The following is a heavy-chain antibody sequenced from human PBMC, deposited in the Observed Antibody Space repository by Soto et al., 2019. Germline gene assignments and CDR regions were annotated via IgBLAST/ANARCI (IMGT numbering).Heavy chain of an antibody. J-gene: IGHJ6*02. CDR3: AKDLMGPGRAYGMDV. CDR2: ISYDGSNK. V-gene: IGHV3-30*18. Sequence: QVQLVESGGGVVQPGRSLRLSCAASGFTFSSYGMHWVRQAPGKGLEWVAVISYDGSNKYYADSVKGRFTISRDNSKNRLYLQMNSLTAEDTAVYYCAKDLMGPGRAYGMDVWGQGTTVTVSS. D-gene: IGHD3-16*01. CDR1: GFTFSSYG.